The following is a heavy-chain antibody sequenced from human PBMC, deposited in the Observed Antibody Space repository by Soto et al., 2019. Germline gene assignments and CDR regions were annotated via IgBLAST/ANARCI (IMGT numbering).Heavy chain of an antibody. CDR1: GGSIISSNW. D-gene: IGHD2-2*02. CDR2: IYHSGST. V-gene: IGHV4-4*02. CDR3: ARRPAATPSFYFDY. J-gene: IGHJ4*02. Sequence: SETLSLTCAVSGGSIISSNWWSCVRQPPGKGLEWIGEIYHSGSTNYNPSLKSRVTISVDKSKNQFSLKLSSVTAADTAVYYCARRPAATPSFYFDYWGQGTLVTVSS.